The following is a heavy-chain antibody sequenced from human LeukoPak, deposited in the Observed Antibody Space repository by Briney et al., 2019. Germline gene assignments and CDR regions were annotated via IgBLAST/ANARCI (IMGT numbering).Heavy chain of an antibody. CDR2: IRYDGSEK. CDR1: GFNSGFSFGNYG. Sequence: GRSLRLSCAASGFNSGFSFGNYGMHWVRQAPGKGLEWVAVIRYDGSEKFYADSVKGRFTISRDNSKNTLYLEMNSLRVEDTALYYCARVSAWKITGTADYYYYLMDVWGKGTTVTVSS. V-gene: IGHV3-30*03. J-gene: IGHJ6*03. CDR3: ARVSAWKITGTADYYYYLMDV. D-gene: IGHD1-7*01.